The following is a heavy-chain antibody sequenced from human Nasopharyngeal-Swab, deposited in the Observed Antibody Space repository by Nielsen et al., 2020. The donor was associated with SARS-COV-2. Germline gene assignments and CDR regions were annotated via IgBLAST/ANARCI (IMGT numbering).Heavy chain of an antibody. V-gene: IGHV4-31*03. CDR2: IYYSGST. D-gene: IGHD3-3*01. Sequence: SETLSLTCTVSGGSISSGGYYWSWIRQHPGKGLEWIGYIYYSGSTYYNPSLKSRVTILVDTSKNQFSLKLSSVTAADTAVYYCARASLITIFGVVQHFDYWGQGTLVTVSS. J-gene: IGHJ4*02. CDR3: ARASLITIFGVVQHFDY. CDR1: GGSISSGGYY.